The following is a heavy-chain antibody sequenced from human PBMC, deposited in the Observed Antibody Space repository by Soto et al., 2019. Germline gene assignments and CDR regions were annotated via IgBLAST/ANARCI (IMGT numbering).Heavy chain of an antibody. CDR2: LNSNSGGT. V-gene: IGHV1-2*02. J-gene: IGHJ6*01. Sequence: ASVKVSCKASGNTLTGYFLHWVRQARGQGLEWLGWLNSNSGGTKIAQKFQGRLAMTRDTSITTAYMELSSMTSDDTAVCYCATSPGGLGAGSGGLDVWGLGGTVTVS. CDR1: GNTLTGYF. D-gene: IGHD3-22*01. CDR3: ATSPGGLGAGSGGLDV.